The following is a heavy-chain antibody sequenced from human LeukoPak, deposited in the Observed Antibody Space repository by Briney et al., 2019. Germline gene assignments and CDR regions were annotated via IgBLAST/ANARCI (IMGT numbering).Heavy chain of an antibody. CDR3: ARDYYDSSGYFRTNY. CDR1: GYTFTSYD. J-gene: IGHJ4*02. Sequence: GASVTVSCTASGYTFTSYDINWVRQATGQGLEWMVWMNPNSGNTGYAQRFQGRVTMTRNTSISTAYMELSSLRSEDTAVYYCARDYYDSSGYFRTNYWGQGTLVTVSS. D-gene: IGHD3-22*01. V-gene: IGHV1-8*01. CDR2: MNPNSGNT.